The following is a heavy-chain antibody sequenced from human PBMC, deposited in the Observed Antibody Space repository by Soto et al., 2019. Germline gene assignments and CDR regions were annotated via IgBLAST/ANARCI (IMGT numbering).Heavy chain of an antibody. CDR2: INTGNGNT. D-gene: IGHD1-26*01. CDR3: AAVVGATGSHYYYGMDV. CDR1: GYTFTTYA. J-gene: IGHJ6*02. Sequence: ASVKVSCKASGYTFTTYAMHWVRQAPGQRLEWMGWINTGNGNTKYSQRFQGRVTITRDTSASTAYMELGSLRSEDTAVYYCAAVVGATGSHYYYGMDVWGQGTTVTVSS. V-gene: IGHV1-3*04.